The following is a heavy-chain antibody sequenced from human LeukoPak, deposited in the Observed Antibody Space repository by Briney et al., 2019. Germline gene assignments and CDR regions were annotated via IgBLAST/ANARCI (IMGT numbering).Heavy chain of an antibody. D-gene: IGHD3-3*01. CDR1: GFTFSSYA. CDR3: AKPPPYDFWSDYYTGVDY. CDR2: ISGSGGST. V-gene: IGHV3-23*01. J-gene: IGHJ4*02. Sequence: PGGSLRLSCAASGFTFSSYAMSWVRQAPGKGLEWVSAISGSGGSTYYADSVKGRFTISRDNSKNTLYLQMNSLRAEDTAVYYCAKPPPYDFWSDYYTGVDYWGQGTLVTVSS.